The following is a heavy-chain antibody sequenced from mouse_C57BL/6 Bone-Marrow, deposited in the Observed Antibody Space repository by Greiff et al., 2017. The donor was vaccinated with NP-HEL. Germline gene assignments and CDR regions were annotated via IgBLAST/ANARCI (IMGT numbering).Heavy chain of an antibody. CDR3: ARDDDSRRDYFDY. J-gene: IGHJ2*01. CDR2: INPSSGYT. D-gene: IGHD2-3*01. V-gene: IGHV1-7*01. Sequence: QVQLQQSGAELAKPGASVKLSCKASGYTFTSYWMPWVKQRPGPGLEWIGYINPSSGYTKYNQKFKDKATLTADKSSSTAYMQLSSLTYEDSAVYYCARDDDSRRDYFDYWGQGTTLTVSS. CDR1: GYTFTSYW.